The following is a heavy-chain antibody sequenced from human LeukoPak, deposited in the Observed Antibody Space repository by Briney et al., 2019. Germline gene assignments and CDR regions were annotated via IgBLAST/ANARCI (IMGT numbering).Heavy chain of an antibody. D-gene: IGHD2-15*01. CDR3: AREGYRSGGSCYSGIDY. CDR2: IYYSGST. V-gene: IGHV4-30-4*01. CDR1: GGSISSGDYY. J-gene: IGHJ4*02. Sequence: SQTLTLTCTVSGGSISSGDYYWSWIRQPPGKGLEWIGYIYYSGSTYYNPSLKSRVTISVDTSKNQFSLKLSSVTAADTAVYYCAREGYRSGGSCYSGIDYWGQGTLVTVSS.